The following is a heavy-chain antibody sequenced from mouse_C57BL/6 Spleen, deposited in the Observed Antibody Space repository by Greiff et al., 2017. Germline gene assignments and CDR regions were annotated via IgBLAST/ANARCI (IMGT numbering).Heavy chain of an antibody. Sequence: QVQLQQSGAELVRPGASVTLSCKASGYTFTDYEMHWVKQTPVHGLEWIGAIDPETGGTAYNQKFKGKAILTADKSSSTAYMELRSLTSEDSAVYYCTRPSTTVVATRYFDVWGTGTTVTVSS. V-gene: IGHV1-15*01. CDR3: TRPSTTVVATRYFDV. D-gene: IGHD1-1*01. CDR2: IDPETGGT. CDR1: GYTFTDYE. J-gene: IGHJ1*03.